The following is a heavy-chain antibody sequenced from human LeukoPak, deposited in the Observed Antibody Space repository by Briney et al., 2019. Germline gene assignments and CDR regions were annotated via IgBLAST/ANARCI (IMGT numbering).Heavy chain of an antibody. CDR2: ISSSSSYI. D-gene: IGHD2-15*01. J-gene: IGHJ4*02. CDR1: GFTFSSYS. V-gene: IGHV3-21*01. Sequence: GGSLRLSCAASGFTFSSYSMNWVRQAPGKGLEWVSSISSSSSYIYYADSAKGRFTISRDNAKNSLYLQMNSLRAEDTAVYYCARGQTHCSGGSCYFDYWGQGTLVTVSS. CDR3: ARGQTHCSGGSCYFDY.